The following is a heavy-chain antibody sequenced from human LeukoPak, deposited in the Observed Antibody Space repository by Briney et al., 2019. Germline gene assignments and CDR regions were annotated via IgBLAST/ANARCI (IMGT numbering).Heavy chain of an antibody. CDR3: ARDDTGAGYYYYYMDV. CDR2: ISSSSSYI. V-gene: IGHV3-21*01. CDR1: GFTFSSYS. J-gene: IGHJ6*03. D-gene: IGHD1-14*01. Sequence: GGSLRLSCAASGFTFSSYSMNWVRQAPGKGLEWVSSISSSSSYIYYADSVKGRFTISRDNAKNSLYLQMNSLRAEDTAVYYCARDDTGAGYYYYYMDVWGKGTTVTVSS.